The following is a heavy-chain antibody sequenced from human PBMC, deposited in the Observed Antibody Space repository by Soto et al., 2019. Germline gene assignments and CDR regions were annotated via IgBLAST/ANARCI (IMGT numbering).Heavy chain of an antibody. D-gene: IGHD6-13*01. Sequence: GASVKVSCKASGYTFTSYAMHWVRHAPGQRLEWMGWINAGNGNTKYSQKFQGRVTITRDTSASTAYMELSSLRSEDTAVYYCARVAHSSSWYFDYWGQGTLVTVSS. V-gene: IGHV1-3*01. J-gene: IGHJ4*02. CDR2: INAGNGNT. CDR3: ARVAHSSSWYFDY. CDR1: GYTFTSYA.